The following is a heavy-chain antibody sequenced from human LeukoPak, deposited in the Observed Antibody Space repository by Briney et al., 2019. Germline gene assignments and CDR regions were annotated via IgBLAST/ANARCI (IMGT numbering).Heavy chain of an antibody. CDR2: FSDTDTGT. V-gene: IGHV3-23*01. D-gene: IGHD6-19*01. Sequence: PGGSLRLSCAASGFTFSAYAMSWVRQAPGKGLEWVSTFSDTDTGTYYADSVKGRFTISGDTSKNTLYLQMSGLRAEDTAICYCAKELTRMTVAGTFGYWGQGALVTVSS. CDR3: AKELTRMTVAGTFGY. CDR1: GFTFSAYA. J-gene: IGHJ4*02.